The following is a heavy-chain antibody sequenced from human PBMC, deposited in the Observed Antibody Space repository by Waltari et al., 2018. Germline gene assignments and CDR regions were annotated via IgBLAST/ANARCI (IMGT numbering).Heavy chain of an antibody. J-gene: IGHJ6*02. CDR3: ARGGGSGSYYLHYYYYGMDV. CDR1: GFTFSRYA. CDR2: ISYDGSNK. D-gene: IGHD3-10*01. V-gene: IGHV3-30*01. Sequence: QVQLVESGGGVVQPGRSLRLSCAASGFTFSRYAMPWVRQAPGKGLEWVAVISYDGSNKDYADSVKGRFTISRDNSKNTLYLQMNSLRAEDTAVYYCARGGGSGSYYLHYYYYGMDVWGQGTTVTVSS.